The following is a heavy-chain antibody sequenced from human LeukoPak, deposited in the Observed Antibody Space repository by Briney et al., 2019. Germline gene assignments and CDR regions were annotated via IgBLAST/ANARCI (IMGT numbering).Heavy chain of an antibody. CDR1: GYTFTKYW. Sequence: GESLKISCEGSGYTFTKYWIGWVRQMPGKGLEWMGIIYPGDSDTRYSPSFQGQVTISADKSISTAYLQWSSLKASDTAMYYCATSRGYYGSGSYYTYYYGMDVWGQGTTVTVSS. J-gene: IGHJ6*02. CDR3: ATSRGYYGSGSYYTYYYGMDV. V-gene: IGHV5-51*01. D-gene: IGHD3-10*01. CDR2: IYPGDSDT.